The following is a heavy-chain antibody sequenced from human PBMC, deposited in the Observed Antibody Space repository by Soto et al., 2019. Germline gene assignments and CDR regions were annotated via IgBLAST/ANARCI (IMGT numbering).Heavy chain of an antibody. CDR3: ARWPQLEPRFDY. V-gene: IGHV4-31*03. CDR1: GGSISSGDYY. J-gene: IGHJ4*02. D-gene: IGHD1-1*01. CDR2: IYCSGST. Sequence: QVQLQELGPGLVKPSQTLSITCTVSGGSISSGDYYWSWIRRHPGKALAWIGDIYCSGSTYDNPSLKSRVTRSVDTSKNQFSLTLSSVTAAHTAVYYCARWPQLEPRFDYWGQGTLVTVSS.